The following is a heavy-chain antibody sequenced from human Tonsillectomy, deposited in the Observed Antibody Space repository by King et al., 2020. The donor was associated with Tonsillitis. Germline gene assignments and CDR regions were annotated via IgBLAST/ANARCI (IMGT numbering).Heavy chain of an antibody. CDR2: INPSGDST. J-gene: IGHJ6*02. D-gene: IGHD1-26*01. V-gene: IGHV1-46*01. CDR3: ARGISGTYPYYYYVMDV. Sequence: QLVQSGAEVKKPGASVKVSCTASGYTFTSYYIHWVRQAPGQGLEWMGIINPSGDSTIYAQKFQGRVTMTRDTSTSTFYMELSSLRSEDTAVYYCARGISGTYPYYYYVMDVWGQGTTVTVS. CDR1: GYTFTSYY.